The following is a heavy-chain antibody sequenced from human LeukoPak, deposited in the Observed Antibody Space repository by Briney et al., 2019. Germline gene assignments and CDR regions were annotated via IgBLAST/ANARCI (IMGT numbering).Heavy chain of an antibody. Sequence: ASVKVSCKASGYTFTSYGISWVRQAPGQGLEWMGWISAYNGNTNYAQNFQGRVTMTRDTSISTAYMDLSRPRSDDTAVYYCARDQVAAAGDYWGQGTLVTVSS. CDR1: GYTFTSYG. CDR3: ARDQVAAAGDY. D-gene: IGHD6-13*01. V-gene: IGHV1-18*01. J-gene: IGHJ4*02. CDR2: ISAYNGNT.